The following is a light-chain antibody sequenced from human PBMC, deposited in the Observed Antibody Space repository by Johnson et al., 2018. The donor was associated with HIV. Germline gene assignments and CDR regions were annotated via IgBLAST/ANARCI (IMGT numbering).Light chain of an antibody. CDR2: ENT. V-gene: IGLV1-51*02. CDR1: SSNIANKY. J-gene: IGLJ1*01. Sequence: QSVLTQPPSVSAAPGQKVTISCSGSSSNIANKYVSWYQHLPGTAPKLLIYENTRRPSGIPDRFSGSKSGTSDTLGITGLQTGDEADYYCGTWDSSLSAAGVFGTGTKVTVL. CDR3: GTWDSSLSAAGV.